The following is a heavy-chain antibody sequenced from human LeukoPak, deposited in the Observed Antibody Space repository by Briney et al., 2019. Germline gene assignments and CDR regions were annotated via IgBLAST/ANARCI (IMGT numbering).Heavy chain of an antibody. V-gene: IGHV1-2*06. J-gene: IGHJ1*01. CDR3: ARADKTYYYDSSGPTGFQH. CDR2: INPNSGGT. Sequence: ASVKVSCKVSGYTFTGYYMHWVRQAPGQGLEWMGRINPNSGGTNYAQKFQGRVTMTRDTSISTAYMELSRLRSDDTAVYYCARADKTYYYDSSGPTGFQHWGQGTLVTVSS. CDR1: GYTFTGYY. D-gene: IGHD3-22*01.